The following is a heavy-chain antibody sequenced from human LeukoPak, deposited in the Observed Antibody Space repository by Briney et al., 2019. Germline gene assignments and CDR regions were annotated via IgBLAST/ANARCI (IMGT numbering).Heavy chain of an antibody. Sequence: TGGSLRLSCTASGFTFGDYAMSWVRQAPGKGLEWVGFIRSKAYGCTTEYAASVKGRFTISRDDSKSIAYLQMNSLKTEDTAVYYCTIAVRTNYYYYYMDVWGKGTTVTISS. J-gene: IGHJ6*03. D-gene: IGHD2-2*01. CDR3: TIAVRTNYYYYYMDV. CDR1: GFTFGDYA. V-gene: IGHV3-49*04. CDR2: IRSKAYGCTT.